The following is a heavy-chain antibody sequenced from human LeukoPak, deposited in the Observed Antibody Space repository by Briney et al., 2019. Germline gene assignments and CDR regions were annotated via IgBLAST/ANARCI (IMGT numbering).Heavy chain of an antibody. V-gene: IGHV1-69*13. D-gene: IGHD6-19*01. CDR2: IIPIFGTA. CDR3: ARGHRVEAVAGNSVVQQIP. J-gene: IGHJ5*02. Sequence: ASVKVSCTASGYTFTSYDINWVRQAPGQGLEWMGGIIPIFGTANYAQKFQGRVTITADESTSTAYMELSSLRSEDTAVYYCARGHRVEAVAGNSVVQQIPWGQGTLVTVSS. CDR1: GYTFTSYD.